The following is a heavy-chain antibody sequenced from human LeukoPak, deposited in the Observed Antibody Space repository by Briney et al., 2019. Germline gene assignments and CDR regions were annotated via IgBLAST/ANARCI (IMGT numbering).Heavy chain of an antibody. Sequence: PGGSLRLSCAASGFTFSSYSMNWVRQAPGKGLEWVSSISSSSSYIYYADSVKGRFTISRDNAKNSLYLQMNSLRAEDTAVYYCAKEYTMVRGILDAFDIWGQGTMVTVSS. J-gene: IGHJ3*02. D-gene: IGHD3-10*01. V-gene: IGHV3-21*04. CDR2: ISSSSSYI. CDR3: AKEYTMVRGILDAFDI. CDR1: GFTFSSYS.